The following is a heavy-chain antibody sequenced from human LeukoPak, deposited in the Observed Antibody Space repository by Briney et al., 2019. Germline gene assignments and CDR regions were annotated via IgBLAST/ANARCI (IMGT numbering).Heavy chain of an antibody. Sequence: PGGALRLSCAASGFTFSSYGMHWVRQAPGKGLEGVAVISYDGSNKYYADSVKGRFTISRDNSKNTLYLQMNSLRAEDTAVYYCAKEAYFDWLLSYYYYYYGMDVWGQGTTVTVSS. CDR2: ISYDGSNK. CDR1: GFTFSSYG. D-gene: IGHD3-9*01. CDR3: AKEAYFDWLLSYYYYYYGMDV. V-gene: IGHV3-30*18. J-gene: IGHJ6*02.